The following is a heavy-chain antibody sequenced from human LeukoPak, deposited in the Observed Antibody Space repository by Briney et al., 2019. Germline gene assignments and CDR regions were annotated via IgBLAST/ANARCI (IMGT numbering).Heavy chain of an antibody. V-gene: IGHV4-4*07. D-gene: IGHD2-2*01. CDR1: GGSISSYY. Sequence: PSETLSLTCTVAGGSISSYYWSWIRQPAGKGLGWVGRIYTMGSTNYNTSLKSRLTMAVDTSKNQFSLKLSSGTAADTAVYYCASARTTAFMDVWGKGTTVTVSS. CDR2: IYTMGST. CDR3: ASARTTAFMDV. J-gene: IGHJ6*04.